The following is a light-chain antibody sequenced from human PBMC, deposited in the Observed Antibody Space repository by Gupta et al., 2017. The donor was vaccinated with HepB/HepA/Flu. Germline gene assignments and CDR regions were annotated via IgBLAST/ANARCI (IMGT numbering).Light chain of an antibody. CDR3: QQRSNWPPFT. Sequence: EIVLTQSPATLSVSLGERATLSCRASQSVNNYLAWYQQKPGQAPRLLIYDASNRATGIPARLSGSGSGTDFTLTISSREPEDFAVYYCQQRSNWPPFTFGPGTKVDIK. CDR2: DAS. J-gene: IGKJ3*01. V-gene: IGKV3-11*01. CDR1: QSVNNY.